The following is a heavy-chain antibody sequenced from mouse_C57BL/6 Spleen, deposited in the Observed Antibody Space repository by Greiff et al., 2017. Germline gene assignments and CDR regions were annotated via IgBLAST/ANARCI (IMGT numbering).Heavy chain of an antibody. CDR1: GYSFTGYY. CDR3: ARYYYYGSSYTWFAY. J-gene: IGHJ3*01. V-gene: IGHV1-42*01. D-gene: IGHD1-1*01. Sequence: VQLQQSGPELVKPGASVKISCKASGYSFTGYYMNWVKQSPEKSLEWIGEINPSTGGTTYNQKFKAKATLTVDKSSSTAYMQLKSLTSEDSAVYYCARYYYYGSSYTWFAYWGQGTLVTVSA. CDR2: INPSTGGT.